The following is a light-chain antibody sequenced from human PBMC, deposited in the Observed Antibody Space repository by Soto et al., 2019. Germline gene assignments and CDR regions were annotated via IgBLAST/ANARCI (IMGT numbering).Light chain of an antibody. CDR3: KQRGNWPH. Sequence: TQSPSSLSASVGDRVTITCRASQGISNYLAWYQHKPGQAPRLLIYDASTRATGIPARFSGSGSGTDFTLTISSLEPEDFATYFCKQRGNWPHFGQGTRREIK. J-gene: IGKJ5*01. CDR2: DAS. CDR1: QGISNY. V-gene: IGKV3-11*01.